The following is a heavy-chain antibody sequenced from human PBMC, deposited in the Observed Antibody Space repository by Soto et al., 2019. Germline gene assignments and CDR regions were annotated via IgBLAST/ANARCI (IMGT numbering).Heavy chain of an antibody. CDR3: ARDKMEEGITLDSYYGMDV. CDR1: GFTVSSNY. D-gene: IGHD2-8*01. Sequence: PGGSLRLSCAASGFTVSSNYMSWVRQAPGKGLEWVSVIYSGGSTYYADSVKGRFTISRDNSKNTLYLQMNSLRAEDTAVYYCARDKMEEGITLDSYYGMDVWGQGTTVTVSS. J-gene: IGHJ6*02. V-gene: IGHV3-53*01. CDR2: IYSGGST.